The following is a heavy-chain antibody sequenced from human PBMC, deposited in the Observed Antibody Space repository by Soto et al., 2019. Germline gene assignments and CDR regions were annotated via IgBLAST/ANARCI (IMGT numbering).Heavy chain of an antibody. Sequence: QVQLVQSGAEVKKPGSSVKVSCKASGGTFSRYTISWVRQAPGQGLEWMGRIIPILDIPNYAQNFQGRVTITPDKTPGPALQGLSRLRFDHPAVYFFASHFTGVLVLGASPPGGDNYGWDVWGQGTTVTVSS. CDR3: ASHFTGVLVLGASPPGGDNYGWDV. V-gene: IGHV1-69*02. CDR1: GGTFSRYT. D-gene: IGHD2-15*01. J-gene: IGHJ6*02. CDR2: IIPILDIP.